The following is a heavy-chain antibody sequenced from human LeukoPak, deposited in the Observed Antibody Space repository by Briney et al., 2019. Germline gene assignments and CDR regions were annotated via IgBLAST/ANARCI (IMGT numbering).Heavy chain of an antibody. D-gene: IGHD3-22*01. CDR3: ARGRQDVTMIVVVMTAVSYYLDV. J-gene: IGHJ6*03. V-gene: IGHV4-39*07. CDR2: IYYSGST. CDR1: GGSISSSSYY. Sequence: RPSETLSLTCTVSGGSISSSSYYWGWIRQPPGKGLEWIGSIYYSGSTYYNPSLKSRVTISVDTSKNQFSLKLSSVTAADTAVYYCARGRQDVTMIVVVMTAVSYYLDVWGKGTTVTVS.